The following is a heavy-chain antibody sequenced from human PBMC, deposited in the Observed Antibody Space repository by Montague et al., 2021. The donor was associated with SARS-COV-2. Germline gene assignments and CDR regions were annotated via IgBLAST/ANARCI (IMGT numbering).Heavy chain of an antibody. Sequence: SETLSLTCAVYGGSFSGYYWSWIRQPPGKGLEWIGEINHRGSTNYNPSLKSRVTISVDTSKNQFSLKMTSVTAADTAVYYCARGRQHINTVVVVVTGGEYYFDFWGQGTLVAVSS. CDR3: ARGRQHINTVVVVVTGGEYYFDF. V-gene: IGHV4-34*01. J-gene: IGHJ4*02. CDR1: GGSFSGYY. CDR2: INHRGST. D-gene: IGHD3-22*01.